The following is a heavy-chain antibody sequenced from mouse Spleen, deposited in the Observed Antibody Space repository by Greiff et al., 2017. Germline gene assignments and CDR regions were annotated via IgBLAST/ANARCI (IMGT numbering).Heavy chain of an antibody. CDR3: ARESPRWGY. D-gene: IGHD1-1*02. Sequence: EVQLVESGGGLVKPGGSLKLSCAASGFTFSSYAMSWVRQTPEKRLEWVATISSGGSYTYYPDSVKGRFTISRDNAKNTLYLQMSSLRSEDTAMYYCARESPRWGYWGQGTTLTVSS. V-gene: IGHV5-9-3*01. J-gene: IGHJ2*01. CDR2: ISSGGSYT. CDR1: GFTFSSYA.